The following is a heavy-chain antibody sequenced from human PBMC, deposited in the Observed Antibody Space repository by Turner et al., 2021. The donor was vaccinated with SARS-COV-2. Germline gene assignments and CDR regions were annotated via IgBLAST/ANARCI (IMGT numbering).Heavy chain of an antibody. D-gene: IGHD6-13*01. Sequence: QVQLLQSGAAVKKPGSSVKVSCKASGGTFSSYAISWVRQAPGQGLEWMGGIIPIFGRANYAQKFEGRVTITADKSTSTAYMELSSLRSDDTAVYYWARSWRMSNSDFDYWGQGTLVTVSS. J-gene: IGHJ4*02. CDR2: IIPIFGRA. CDR3: ARSWRMSNSDFDY. CDR1: GGTFSSYA. V-gene: IGHV1-69*06.